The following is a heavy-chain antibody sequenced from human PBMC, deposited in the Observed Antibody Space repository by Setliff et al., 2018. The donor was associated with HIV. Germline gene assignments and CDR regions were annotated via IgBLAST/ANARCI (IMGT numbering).Heavy chain of an antibody. CDR2: IIHILGTA. D-gene: IGHD3-10*01. CDR3: AKAVRGYGSTYYNYYYMDV. Sequence: SVKVSCKTSRRTFSEDAINWVRQAPGEGLEWVGVIIHILGTADYAEKFQGRVTITADEPRSTVYLEVSNLRSEDTAVYYCAKAVRGYGSTYYNYYYMDVWGKGTTVTVSS. CDR1: RRTFSEDA. J-gene: IGHJ6*03. V-gene: IGHV1-69*13.